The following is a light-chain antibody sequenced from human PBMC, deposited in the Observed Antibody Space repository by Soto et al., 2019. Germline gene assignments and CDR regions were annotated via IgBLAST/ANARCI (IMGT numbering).Light chain of an antibody. V-gene: IGKV3-15*01. J-gene: IGKJ2*01. CDR3: QQYYDWPPYT. CDR2: GSF. CDR1: QSVGTN. Sequence: EIVMTQSPGTLSVSLGERVTLSCRASQSVGTNVAWYQQRPGQAPRLLIYGSFTRPTGIPARFSATGSGTKFTLTISSLQSEDFAVYSCQQYYDWPPYTFGQGTQLEIK.